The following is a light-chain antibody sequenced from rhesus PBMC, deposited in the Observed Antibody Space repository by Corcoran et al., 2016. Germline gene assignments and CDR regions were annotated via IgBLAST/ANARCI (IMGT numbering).Light chain of an antibody. V-gene: IGKV1-22*01. CDR1: QSISSW. CDR2: KAS. Sequence: DIQMTQSPSSLSASVGDIVTITCRASQSISSWLDWYQQKPGKAPKFLIYKASSLHSGVPSRFSGSGSGTDFTLPISSLQPEDFATYYCLQYSTSPLTFGGGTKVELK. CDR3: LQYSTSPLT. J-gene: IGKJ4*01.